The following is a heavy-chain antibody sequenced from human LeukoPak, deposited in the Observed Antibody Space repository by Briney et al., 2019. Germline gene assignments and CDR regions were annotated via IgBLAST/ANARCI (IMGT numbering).Heavy chain of an antibody. V-gene: IGHV3-11*04. CDR3: AELGITMIGGV. Sequence: PGGSLRLSCAASGFTVSDHYMTWIRQAPGKGLDWVSYISFSGSTIYYADSVKGRFIISRDNAKNSLYLQMNSLRAEDTAVYYCAELGITMIGGVWGKGTTVTISS. CDR2: ISFSGSTI. J-gene: IGHJ6*04. CDR1: GFTVSDHY. D-gene: IGHD3-10*02.